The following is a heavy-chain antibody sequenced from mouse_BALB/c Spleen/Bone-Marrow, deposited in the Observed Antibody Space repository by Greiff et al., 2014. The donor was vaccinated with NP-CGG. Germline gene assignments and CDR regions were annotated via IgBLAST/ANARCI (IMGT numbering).Heavy chain of an antibody. CDR1: GFNIKDTY. Sequence: EVQLQQSGAELVKPGASVKLSCTASGFNIKDTYMHWVKQRPEQGLEWIGRIDPANGNTKYDPKFQGKATITADTSSNTAYLHLNILTSEDTAVYYCARYRYYGSSYAMDYWGQGTSVTVSS. D-gene: IGHD1-1*01. CDR2: IDPANGNT. CDR3: ARYRYYGSSYAMDY. V-gene: IGHV14-3*02. J-gene: IGHJ4*01.